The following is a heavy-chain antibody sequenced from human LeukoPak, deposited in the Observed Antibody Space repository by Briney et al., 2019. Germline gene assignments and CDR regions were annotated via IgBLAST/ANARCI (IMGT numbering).Heavy chain of an antibody. Sequence: SGTLSLTCAVSGGSISSSNWWSWVRQPPGKGLEWIGEIYHSGSTNYNPSLKSRVTISVDKSKNQFSLKLSSVTAADTAMYYCATMYSSGWYYFDYWGQGTLVTVSS. D-gene: IGHD6-19*01. CDR3: ATMYSSGWYYFDY. V-gene: IGHV4-4*02. CDR1: GGSISSSNW. J-gene: IGHJ4*02. CDR2: IYHSGST.